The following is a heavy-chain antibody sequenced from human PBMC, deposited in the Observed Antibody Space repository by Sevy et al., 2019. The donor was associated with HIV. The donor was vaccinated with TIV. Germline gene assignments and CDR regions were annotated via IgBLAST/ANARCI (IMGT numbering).Heavy chain of an antibody. V-gene: IGHV3-7*01. CDR1: GFTFSRFW. J-gene: IGHJ6*02. Sequence: GGSLRLSCAASGFTFSRFWMSWVRQAPGKGLEWVANIKQDGSEKQYVDSVKGRFTISRDNDENSLYLQMSSLRAGDTAVYYCAGERGTVADGTSYYNGMGVWGQGTTVTVSS. CDR3: AGERGTVADGTSYYNGMGV. CDR2: IKQDGSEK. D-gene: IGHD6-13*01.